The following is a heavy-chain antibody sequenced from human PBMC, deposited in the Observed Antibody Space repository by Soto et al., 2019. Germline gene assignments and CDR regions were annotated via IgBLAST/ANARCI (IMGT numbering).Heavy chain of an antibody. CDR2: IYYSGST. CDR1: GGSISSYY. D-gene: IGHD6-19*01. CDR3: ARVAVAGTRVDC. Sequence: PSETLSLTCTVSGGSISSYYWSWIRQPPGKGLEWIGYIYYSGSTNYNPSLKSRVTISVDTSKNQFSLKLSSVTAADTAVYYCARVAVAGTRVDCWGQGTLVTSPQ. V-gene: IGHV4-59*12. J-gene: IGHJ4*02.